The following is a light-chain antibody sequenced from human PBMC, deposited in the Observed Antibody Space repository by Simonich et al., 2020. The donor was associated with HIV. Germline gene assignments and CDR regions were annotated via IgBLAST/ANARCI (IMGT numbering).Light chain of an antibody. CDR3: QQRSNWPLT. V-gene: IGKV4-1*01. CDR1: KSVLYSSKNKNY. CDR2: WAS. Sequence: DIVMTQSPDSLAVSLGERATINCRSNKSVLYSSKNKNYLAWYQQKPEQPPTLLIYWASTRDPGVPDRFSGSESGTDFTLTISSLQAEDVAVYYCQQRSNWPLTFGGGTKVEIK. J-gene: IGKJ4*01.